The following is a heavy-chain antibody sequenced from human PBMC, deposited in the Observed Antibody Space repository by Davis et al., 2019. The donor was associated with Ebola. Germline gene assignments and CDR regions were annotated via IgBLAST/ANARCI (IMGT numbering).Heavy chain of an antibody. CDR1: GYTFIGYY. J-gene: IGHJ3*02. CDR2: INPHGGGT. CDR3: ARGGSSSRWTFNI. Sequence: ASVKVSCKASGYTFIGYYIHWVRQAPGQGLEWMGWINPHGGGTNYAQRFQDRVNMTRDMSISTAYMDLSGLRSDDTAVYYCARGGSSSRWTFNIWGQGTMVTVPS. D-gene: IGHD6-13*01. V-gene: IGHV1-2*02.